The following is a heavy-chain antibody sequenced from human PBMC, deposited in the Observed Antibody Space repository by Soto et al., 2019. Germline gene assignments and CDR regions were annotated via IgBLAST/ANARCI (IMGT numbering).Heavy chain of an antibody. CDR2: ISWNSGSI. CDR1: GFTFDDYA. V-gene: IGHV3-9*01. CDR3: AKGPAASNRNVYYYYYMDV. J-gene: IGHJ6*03. D-gene: IGHD2-2*01. Sequence: GGSLRLSCAASGFTFDDYAMHWVRQAPGKGLEWVSGISWNSGSIGYADSVKGRFTISRDNAKNSLYLQMNSLRAEDTGLYYCAKGPAASNRNVYYYYYMDVWGKGTTVTVSS.